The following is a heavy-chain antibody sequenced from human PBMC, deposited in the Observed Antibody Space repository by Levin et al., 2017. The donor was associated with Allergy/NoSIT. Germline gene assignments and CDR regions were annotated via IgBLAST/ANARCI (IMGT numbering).Heavy chain of an antibody. CDR2: INPNTGGT. J-gene: IGHJ4*02. CDR3: ARDIGGGVVVVTATFDY. Sequence: GESLKISCKASGYTFTGYYMHWVRQDPGQGPEWMGWINPNTGGTNYAQKFQGRVTMTRDTSISTAYMELSRLRSDDTAVYYCARDIGGGVVVVTATFDYWGQGTLVTVSS. CDR1: GYTFTGYY. V-gene: IGHV1-2*02. D-gene: IGHD2-21*02.